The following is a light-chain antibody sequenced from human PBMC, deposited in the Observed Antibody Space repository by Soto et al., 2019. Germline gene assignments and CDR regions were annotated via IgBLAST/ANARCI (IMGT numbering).Light chain of an antibody. CDR2: GAS. CDR3: QQYSDWPLT. CDR1: QSVSIT. V-gene: IGKV3-15*01. J-gene: IGKJ5*01. Sequence: EIVMTQSPATLSVSPGERASLSCRASQSVSITLAWYQPNPGQAPRLLIYGASTRATGVPARFSGSGSGTEFTLSINSLQSEDFALYYCQQYSDWPLTFGQGTRLEIK.